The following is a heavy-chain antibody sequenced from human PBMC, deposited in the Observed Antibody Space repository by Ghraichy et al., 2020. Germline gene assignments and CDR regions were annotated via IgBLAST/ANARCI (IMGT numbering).Heavy chain of an antibody. CDR2: IKSKVDGGTT. D-gene: IGHD3-10*01. J-gene: IGHJ5*02. CDR3: VTRGREALDP. Sequence: GGSLRLSCAASGFTFSHAWMTWVRQAPGKGLEWVGRIKSKVDGGTTDYAAPVKDRFTISRDDSKDTLYLQMNSLTTEDTAVYYCVTRGREALDPWGQGTLVTVSS. CDR1: GFTFSHAW. V-gene: IGHV3-15*01.